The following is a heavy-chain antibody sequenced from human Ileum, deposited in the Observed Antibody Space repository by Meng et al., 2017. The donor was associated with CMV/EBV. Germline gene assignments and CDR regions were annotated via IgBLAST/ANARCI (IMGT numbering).Heavy chain of an antibody. Sequence: GESLKISCAASGFTFSSYWMSWVRQAPGKGLEWVADIKQDGSEKYYVDSVKGRFTISRDDAKNSLYLQMNSLRAEDTAVYYCARERGGDGMDVWGQGTTVTVSS. CDR1: GFTFSSYW. J-gene: IGHJ6*02. V-gene: IGHV3-7*01. CDR3: ARERGGDGMDV. D-gene: IGHD3-16*01. CDR2: IKQDGSEK.